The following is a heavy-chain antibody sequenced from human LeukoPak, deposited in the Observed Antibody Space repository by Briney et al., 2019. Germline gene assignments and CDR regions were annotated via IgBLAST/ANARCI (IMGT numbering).Heavy chain of an antibody. Sequence: PGGSLRLSCAASGFTFSSYWMSWVRQAPGKGLEWVANIKKDGSEKYYVDSVKGRFTISRDNAKNSLYLQMNSLRAEDTAVYYCARDKEYQLLSYDAFDIWGQGTMVTVSS. V-gene: IGHV3-7*01. CDR2: IKKDGSEK. J-gene: IGHJ3*02. CDR1: GFTFSSYW. CDR3: ARDKEYQLLSYDAFDI. D-gene: IGHD2-2*01.